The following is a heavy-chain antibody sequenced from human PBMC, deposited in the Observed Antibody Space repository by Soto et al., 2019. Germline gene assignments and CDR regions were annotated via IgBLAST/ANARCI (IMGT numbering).Heavy chain of an antibody. CDR1: GFTFSSYA. CDR3: AREFKGELLGYYYGMDV. Sequence: VGSLRLSCTASGFTFSSYAMQWGVHAPCEGLEWVAVISYDGSNKYYADSVKGRFTISRDNSKNTLYLQMNSLRAEDTAVYYCAREFKGELLGYYYGMDVWGQGTTVTVSS. D-gene: IGHD1-7*01. J-gene: IGHJ6*02. CDR2: ISYDGSNK. V-gene: IGHV3-30-3*01.